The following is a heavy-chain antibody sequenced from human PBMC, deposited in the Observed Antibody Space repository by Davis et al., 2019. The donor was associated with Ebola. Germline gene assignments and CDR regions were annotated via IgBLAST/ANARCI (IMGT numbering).Heavy chain of an antibody. CDR2: INASGGST. J-gene: IGHJ4*02. CDR3: AKYCISSSCYERHFDS. D-gene: IGHD2-2*01. Sequence: GESLKISCAASGFTFSIYGMNWVRQTPGKGLEWVSAINASGGSTYYADSAKGRFTISRDNSKNALYLQMNSLRAEDTALYYCAKYCISSSCYERHFDSWGPGTLVTVSS. CDR1: GFTFSIYG. V-gene: IGHV3-23*01.